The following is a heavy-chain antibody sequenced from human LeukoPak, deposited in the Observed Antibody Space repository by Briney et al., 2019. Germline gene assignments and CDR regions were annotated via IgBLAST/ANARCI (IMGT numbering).Heavy chain of an antibody. CDR1: GYTLTELS. CDR3: AREGYYGSGSPPSLYFDY. D-gene: IGHD3-10*01. V-gene: IGHV3-30*03. Sequence: GASVTVSCKVSGYTLTELSMHWVRQAPGKGLEWVAVTSSDLNVKLYADSVKGRFTISRDNSRSTLYLQMNSLRPEDTAIYYCAREGYYGSGSPPSLYFDYWGQGTLVTVSS. J-gene: IGHJ4*02. CDR2: TSSDLNVK.